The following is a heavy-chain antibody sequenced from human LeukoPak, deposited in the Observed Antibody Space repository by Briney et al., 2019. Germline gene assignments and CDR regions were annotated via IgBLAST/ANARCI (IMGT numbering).Heavy chain of an antibody. CDR1: GYTFTSYG. D-gene: IGHD1-26*01. CDR2: ISAYNGNT. J-gene: IGHJ3*02. Sequence: ASVKVSCKASGYTFTSYGISWVRQAPGQGLEWMGWISAYNGNTNYAQELQGRVTMTTDTSTSTAYMELRSLRSDDTAVYYCAREGAVTVRYDAFDIWGQGKMVTVSS. V-gene: IGHV1-18*01. CDR3: AREGAVTVRYDAFDI.